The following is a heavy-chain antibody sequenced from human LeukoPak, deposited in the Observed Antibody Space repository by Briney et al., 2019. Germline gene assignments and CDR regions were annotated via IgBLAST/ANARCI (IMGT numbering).Heavy chain of an antibody. D-gene: IGHD4-23*01. Sequence: PGGSLRLSCAASGFTFSTYAMHWVRQAPGKGLEWVAVISYDGSNKYYADSVKGRSTISRDNSKNTLYLRMNSLRAEDTAVYYCAARDYGGNSGIWGQGTMVTVSS. J-gene: IGHJ3*02. CDR2: ISYDGSNK. V-gene: IGHV3-30*03. CDR1: GFTFSTYA. CDR3: AARDYGGNSGI.